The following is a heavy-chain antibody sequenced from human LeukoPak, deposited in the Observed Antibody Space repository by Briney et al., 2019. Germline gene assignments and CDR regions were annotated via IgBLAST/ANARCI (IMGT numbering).Heavy chain of an antibody. CDR3: ARYSSSYQGGFDY. Sequence: PGGSLRLSCAASGFTFSSYGMHWVRQAPGKGLEWVAVISYDGSNKYYADSVKGRFTISRDNSKNTLCLQVNSLRAEDMAVYYCARYSSSYQGGFDYWGQGTLVTVSS. J-gene: IGHJ4*02. CDR1: GFTFSSYG. CDR2: ISYDGSNK. D-gene: IGHD6-13*01. V-gene: IGHV3-30*03.